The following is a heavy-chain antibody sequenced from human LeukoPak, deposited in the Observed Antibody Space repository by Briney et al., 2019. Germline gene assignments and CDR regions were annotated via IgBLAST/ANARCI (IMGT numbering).Heavy chain of an antibody. CDR1: GGSFSGYY. CDR2: INHSGNT. J-gene: IGHJ5*02. V-gene: IGHV4-34*01. CDR3: ARSLVPAAPQYNWFAP. Sequence: SETLSLTCAVYGGSFSGYYWSWIRQPPGKGQEWIGEINHSGNTNHNPSLKSRVTLSVDTSKNQSSLRLGSVTAADTALYYCARSLVPAAPQYNWFAPWGQKTLVTVSS. D-gene: IGHD2-2*01.